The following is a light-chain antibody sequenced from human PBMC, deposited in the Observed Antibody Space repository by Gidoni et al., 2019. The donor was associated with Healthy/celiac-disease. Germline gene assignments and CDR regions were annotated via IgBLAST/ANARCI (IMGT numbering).Light chain of an antibody. Sequence: DIQFTPSPSFLSASVCDRVTITCRASQGISSYLAWYQQKPGKAPNLLIYAASTLQSGVPSRFSGSGSGTEFTLTISSLQPEDFATYYCQQLNSYPPYTFGQXTKLEIK. CDR1: QGISSY. V-gene: IGKV1-9*01. CDR2: AAS. J-gene: IGKJ2*01. CDR3: QQLNSYPPYT.